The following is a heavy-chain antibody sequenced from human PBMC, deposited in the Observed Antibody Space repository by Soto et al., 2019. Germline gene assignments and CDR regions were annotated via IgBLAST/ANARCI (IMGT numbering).Heavy chain of an antibody. CDR1: GFTFSSYW. CDR2: INSDGSYT. CDR3: ARGTWGFDY. D-gene: IGHD7-27*01. J-gene: IGHJ4*02. Sequence: GGSLRLSCAASGFTFSSYWMHWVRQAPGKGLVWVSQINSDGSYTNYADSVKGRFTISRDNAKNTLSLQMNSLRVEDTALYYCARGTWGFDYWGQGTLVTVSS. V-gene: IGHV3-74*01.